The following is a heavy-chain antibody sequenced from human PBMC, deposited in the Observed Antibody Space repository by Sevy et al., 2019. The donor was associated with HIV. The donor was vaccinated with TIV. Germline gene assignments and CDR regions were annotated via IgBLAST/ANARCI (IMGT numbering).Heavy chain of an antibody. CDR1: GGTFSSYA. J-gene: IGHJ6*03. D-gene: IGHD4-4*01. V-gene: IGHV1-69*13. Sequence: ASVKVSCKASGGTFSSYAISWVRQAPGQGLEWMGGTIPIFGTANYAQKFQGRVTITADESTSTAYMELSSLRSEDTAVYYCARAGDYSKHYYYYYMDVWDKGTTVTVSS. CDR2: TIPIFGTA. CDR3: ARAGDYSKHYYYYYMDV.